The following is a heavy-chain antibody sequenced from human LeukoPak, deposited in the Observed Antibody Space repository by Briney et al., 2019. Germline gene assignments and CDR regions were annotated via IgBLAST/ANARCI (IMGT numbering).Heavy chain of an antibody. CDR1: GGSVSSGTYY. CDR2: IYYSGST. J-gene: IGHJ4*02. V-gene: IGHV4-61*01. CDR3: ARDRVRGNSNPFFDY. D-gene: IGHD4-11*01. Sequence: SETLSLTCTVSGGSVSSGTYYWSWIRQPPGKGLEWIGYIYYSGSTNYNPSLKSRVTISVGTSKNQFSLKLSSVTAADTAVYYCARDRVRGNSNPFFDYWGQGTLVTVSS.